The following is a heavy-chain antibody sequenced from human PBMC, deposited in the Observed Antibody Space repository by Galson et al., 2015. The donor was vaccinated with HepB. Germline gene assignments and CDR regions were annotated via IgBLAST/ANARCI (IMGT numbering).Heavy chain of an antibody. J-gene: IGHJ4*02. D-gene: IGHD5-12*01. CDR2: ISSSSSYI. V-gene: IGHV3-21*01. Sequence: SLRLSCAASGFTFSSYSMHWVRQAPGKGLEWVSSISSSSSYIYYADSVKGRFTISRDNAKNSLYLQMNSLRAEDTAVYYCARPIAYEADDYWGQGTLVTVSS. CDR1: GFTFSSYS. CDR3: ARPIAYEADDY.